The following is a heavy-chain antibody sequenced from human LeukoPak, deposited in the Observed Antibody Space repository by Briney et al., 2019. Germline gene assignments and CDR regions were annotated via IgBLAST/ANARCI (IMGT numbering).Heavy chain of an antibody. CDR3: AKFVQVVAATSYLDY. J-gene: IGHJ4*02. D-gene: IGHD2-15*01. CDR2: ISGSGGST. V-gene: IGHV3-23*01. CDR1: GFTFRSYA. Sequence: GGSLRLSCAAPGFTFRSYAMSWVRQAPGKGLEWVSAISGSGGSTYYADSVKGRFTISRDNSKNTLYLQMNSLRAEDTAVYYCAKFVQVVAATSYLDYWGQGTLVTVSS.